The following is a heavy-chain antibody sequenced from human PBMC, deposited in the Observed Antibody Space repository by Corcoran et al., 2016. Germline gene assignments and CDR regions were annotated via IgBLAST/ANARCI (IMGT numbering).Heavy chain of an antibody. J-gene: IGHJ4*02. CDR2: IYYSGST. V-gene: IGHV4-39*07. Sequence: QLQLQESGPGLVKPSETLSLTCTVSGGSISSSSYYWGWIRQPPGKGREWIGSIYYSGSTSSNPSLKSRVTISVDTSKNQFSLKLRYVNAEDTGVYYWAGGPWAYFDYWGQGTLVTVSS. CDR3: AGGPWAYFDY. CDR1: GGSISSSSYY. D-gene: IGHD3-16*01.